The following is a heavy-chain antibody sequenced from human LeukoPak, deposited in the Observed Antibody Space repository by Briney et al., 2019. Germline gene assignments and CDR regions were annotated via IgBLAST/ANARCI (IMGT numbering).Heavy chain of an antibody. Sequence: QSGGSLTLSCAASGFTFSRYCMHWPRQAPGKELVWVSHIKTDGSTTSYADSVKGRFTVSRDNAKNTLYLQMNSLRVEDTAVYYCARGSSWSLDYWGQGTLVTVSS. V-gene: IGHV3-74*01. CDR1: GFTFSRYC. D-gene: IGHD6-13*01. J-gene: IGHJ4*02. CDR2: IKTDGSTT. CDR3: ARGSSWSLDY.